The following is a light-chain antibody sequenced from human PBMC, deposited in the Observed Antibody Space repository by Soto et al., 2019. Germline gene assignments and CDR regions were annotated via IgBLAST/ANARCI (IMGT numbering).Light chain of an antibody. CDR3: QQSYSTIT. J-gene: IGKJ1*01. Sequence: DIQMTQSPSSLSASVGDRVTITCRASQSISSYLNWYQQKPGKAPKLLIYAASSLQSGVPSRFSGSGSGTDFTLTISSLQPEYFATYYCQQSYSTITFGQGTKVDIK. CDR1: QSISSY. V-gene: IGKV1-39*01. CDR2: AAS.